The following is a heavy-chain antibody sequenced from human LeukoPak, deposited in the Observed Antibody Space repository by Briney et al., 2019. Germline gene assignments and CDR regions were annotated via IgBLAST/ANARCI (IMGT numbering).Heavy chain of an antibody. Sequence: ASVKVSCKASGYTFTYYYIHWVRQAPGQGLEWMGWINPNTGGTNYPQKFQGRVTMTRDTSISTAYMELSRLRSDDTAVYYCARWAVAGSVYWFDPWGQGTLVTVSS. D-gene: IGHD6-19*01. CDR2: INPNTGGT. CDR1: GYTFTYYY. V-gene: IGHV1-2*02. J-gene: IGHJ5*02. CDR3: ARWAVAGSVYWFDP.